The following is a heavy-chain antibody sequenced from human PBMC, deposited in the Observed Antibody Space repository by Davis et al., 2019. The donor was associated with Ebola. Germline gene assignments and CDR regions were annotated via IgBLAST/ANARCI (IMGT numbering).Heavy chain of an antibody. D-gene: IGHD3-10*01. V-gene: IGHV3-21*01. J-gene: IGHJ6*02. CDR2: ISSSSNYI. CDR1: GFTFSRYS. CDR3: ARVLMVRGTHGMDV. Sequence: PGGSLRLSCAASGFTFSRYSMNWVRQAPGQGLEWVSSISSSSNYIYYADSLKGRFTISRDNAKNSLYLQMNSLRAEDTAVYYCARVLMVRGTHGMDVWGQGTTVTVSS.